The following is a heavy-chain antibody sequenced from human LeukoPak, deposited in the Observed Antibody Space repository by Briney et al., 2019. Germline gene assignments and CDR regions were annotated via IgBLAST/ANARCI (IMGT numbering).Heavy chain of an antibody. D-gene: IGHD3-22*01. CDR1: KFAFNNYA. V-gene: IGHV3-23*01. Sequence: QTGGSLRLSCAASKFAFNNYAMIWVRLAPGKGLEWVSTISGSGNNAYYADSVKGRFAISRDNSRNTLYPQMNSLRADDTAIYYCVKGAHYYDTSNYFVYFDYWGQGTLVTVSS. J-gene: IGHJ4*02. CDR3: VKGAHYYDTSNYFVYFDY. CDR2: ISGSGNNA.